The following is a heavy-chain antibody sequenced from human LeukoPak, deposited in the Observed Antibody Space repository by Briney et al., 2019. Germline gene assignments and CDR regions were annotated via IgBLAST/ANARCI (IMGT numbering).Heavy chain of an antibody. CDR1: GGSISSYY. V-gene: IGHV4-39*01. CDR3: ARHLCSSTSCYRAYFDY. D-gene: IGHD2-2*02. Sequence: TSETLSLTCTVSGGSISSYYWGWIRQPPGKGLEWIGSIYYSGSTYYNPSLKSRVTISVDTSKNQFSLKLSSVTAADTAVYYCARHLCSSTSCYRAYFDYWGQGTLVTVSS. CDR2: IYYSGST. J-gene: IGHJ4*02.